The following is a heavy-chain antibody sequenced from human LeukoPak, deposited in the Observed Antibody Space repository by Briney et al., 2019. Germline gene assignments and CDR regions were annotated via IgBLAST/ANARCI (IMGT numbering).Heavy chain of an antibody. J-gene: IGHJ4*02. CDR3: ARDTSTVTNREFDY. CDR1: GFTFSSYN. CDR2: ISSDTSYI. Sequence: GGSLRLSCAASGFTFSSYNMNWVRQAPGKGLEWVSLISSDTSYIHYADSVKGRFTISRGNAKNSVFLQMNSLRAEDTAVYYCARDTSTVTNREFDYWGQGTLVTVSS. V-gene: IGHV3-21*01. D-gene: IGHD4-17*01.